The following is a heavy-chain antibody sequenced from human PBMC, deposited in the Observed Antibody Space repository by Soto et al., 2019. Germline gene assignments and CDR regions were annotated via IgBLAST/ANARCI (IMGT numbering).Heavy chain of an antibody. D-gene: IGHD4-17*01. CDR3: ARSTVTEES. CDR1: GGSVSNNNW. CDR2: IYHSGST. J-gene: IGHJ5*02. Sequence: QVQLQESGPGLVKPSGTLSLTCVVSGGSVSNNNWWSWVRQSPGKGLEWIGEIYHSGSTNYNPSLKSRVTISLDKSKNQCSLKLSSVTAADTALYYCARSTVTEESWGQGTLVTVSS. V-gene: IGHV4-4*02.